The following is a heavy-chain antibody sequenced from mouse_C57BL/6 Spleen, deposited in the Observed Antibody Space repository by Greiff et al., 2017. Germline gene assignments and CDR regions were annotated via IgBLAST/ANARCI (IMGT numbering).Heavy chain of an antibody. J-gene: IGHJ2*01. CDR1: GYTFTSYW. V-gene: IGHV1-69*01. CDR3: ARSGYYYGSSSYYFDY. D-gene: IGHD1-1*01. Sequence: VQLQQPGAELVMPGASVKLSCKASGYTFTSYWMHWVKQRPGQGLEWIGEIDPSDSYTNYNQKFKGKSTLTVDKSSSTAYMQPSSLTSEDSAVYYCARSGYYYGSSSYYFDYWGQGTTLTVSS. CDR2: IDPSDSYT.